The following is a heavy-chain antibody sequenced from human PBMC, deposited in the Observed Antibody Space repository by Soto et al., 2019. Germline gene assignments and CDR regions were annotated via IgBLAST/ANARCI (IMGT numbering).Heavy chain of an antibody. CDR2: IYHSGST. Sequence: QLQLQESGSGLVKPSQTLSLTCAVSGGSISSGGYSWSWIRQPPGKGLEWIGYIYHSGSTYYNPSLKSRVTTSVDRSKNQFSLQLSSVTAADTAVYYCARAGGLGAVAVDYWGQGTLVTVSS. V-gene: IGHV4-30-2*01. J-gene: IGHJ4*02. D-gene: IGHD6-19*01. CDR1: GGSISSGGYS. CDR3: ARAGGLGAVAVDY.